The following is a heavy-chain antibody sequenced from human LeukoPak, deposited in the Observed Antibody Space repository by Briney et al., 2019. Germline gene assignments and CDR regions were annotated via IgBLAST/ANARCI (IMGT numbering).Heavy chain of an antibody. CDR3: VKDSVRGYSGYGNDGFEI. V-gene: IGHV3-23*01. D-gene: IGHD5-12*01. Sequence: GGSLRLSCAASGFTFSTYPISWVRQAPGKGLEWVPAISSGGTDTYYADSVKGRFTISRDNSKNTLYLQMNSLRAEDTAVYYCVKDSVRGYSGYGNDGFEIWGQGTMVTVSS. J-gene: IGHJ3*02. CDR2: ISSGGTDT. CDR1: GFTFSTYP.